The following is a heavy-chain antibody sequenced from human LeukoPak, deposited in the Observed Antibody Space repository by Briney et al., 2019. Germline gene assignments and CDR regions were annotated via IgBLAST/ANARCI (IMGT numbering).Heavy chain of an antibody. CDR2: IYTSGST. V-gene: IGHV4-4*09. D-gene: IGHD3-22*01. CDR3: APSRYYYDSSGYTLDYYYYYMDV. CDR1: GGSISSYY. J-gene: IGHJ6*03. Sequence: SETLSLTCTVSGGSISSYYWSWIRQPPGKGLEWIGYIYTSGSTNYNPSLKSRVTISVDTSKNQFSLKLSSVTAADTAVYYCAPSRYYYDSSGYTLDYYYYYMDVWGKGTTVTVSS.